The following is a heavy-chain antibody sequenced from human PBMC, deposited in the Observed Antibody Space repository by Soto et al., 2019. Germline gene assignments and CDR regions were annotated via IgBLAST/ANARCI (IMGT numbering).Heavy chain of an antibody. Sequence: QVSLKESGPVLVKPTETLTLTCIVSGFSLSNPRMGVSWIRQPPGKAREWLAHISSNDEKSYSTSLKSRLTISKDTSESQEVLTMTNMDPVDTATYYCARLGMYYDYLWGSYRFLNFDYWGQGTLVTVSS. CDR1: GFSLSNPRMG. D-gene: IGHD3-16*02. V-gene: IGHV2-26*01. J-gene: IGHJ4*02. CDR3: ARLGMYYDYLWGSYRFLNFDY. CDR2: ISSNDEK.